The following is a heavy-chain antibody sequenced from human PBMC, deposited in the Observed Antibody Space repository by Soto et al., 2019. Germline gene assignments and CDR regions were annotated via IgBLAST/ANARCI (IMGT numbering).Heavy chain of an antibody. CDR2: VYYTGRT. V-gene: IGHV4-61*01. Sequence: PSDTLSLTCTVSGGSFKSGSYYWSWVRHPPGRGLEWIGFVYYTGRTSYNSSLKSRVTISADTSKNQFSLVLTSVTTADTAVYYCARDYDYFDHWGQGTLVTGSS. D-gene: IGHD3-16*01. J-gene: IGHJ4*02. CDR1: GGSFKSGSYY. CDR3: ARDYDYFDH.